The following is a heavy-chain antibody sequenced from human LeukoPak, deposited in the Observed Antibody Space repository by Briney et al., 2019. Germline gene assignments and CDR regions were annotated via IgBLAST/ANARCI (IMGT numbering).Heavy chain of an antibody. J-gene: IGHJ4*02. CDR3: VTRVKSTGDY. CDR2: IKTKTDGGTT. CDR1: GLTFSSHG. V-gene: IGHV3-15*01. Sequence: GRSLRLSCAASGLTFSSHGMHWVRQAPGKGLEWIGRIKTKTDGGTTEYAAPVKGRFTISRDDSKNTVYLQMNSLKTEDTALYYCVTRVKSTGDYWGQGTLVTVSS. D-gene: IGHD1-1*01.